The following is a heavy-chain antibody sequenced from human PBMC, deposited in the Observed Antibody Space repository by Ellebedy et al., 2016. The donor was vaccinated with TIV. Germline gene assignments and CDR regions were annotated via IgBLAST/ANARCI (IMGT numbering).Heavy chain of an antibody. D-gene: IGHD2-2*01. CDR3: ARERGTMLTKDDALDI. V-gene: IGHV3-33*01. CDR1: GFTFSSYS. J-gene: IGHJ3*02. CDR2: IWFDGSNN. Sequence: PGGSLRLSCAASGFTFSSYSMHWVRQAPGKGLEWVAVIWFDGSNNYYADSVKGRLTISRDNSKNTLYLQMNSLRGEDTAVYYCARERGTMLTKDDALDIWGQGTMVTVSS.